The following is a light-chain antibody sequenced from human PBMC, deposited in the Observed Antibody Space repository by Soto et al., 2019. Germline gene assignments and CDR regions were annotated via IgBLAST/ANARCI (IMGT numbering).Light chain of an antibody. J-gene: IGLJ2*01. V-gene: IGLV4-69*01. CDR1: SGHSSYA. Sequence: SLGASVKLTCTLSSGHSSYAIAWHQQQPEKGPRYLMKLNSDGSHSKGDGIPDRFSGSSSGAERYLTISSLQSEDEADYYCQTWGTGIVVFGGGTKLTVL. CDR3: QTWGTGIVV. CDR2: LNSDGSH.